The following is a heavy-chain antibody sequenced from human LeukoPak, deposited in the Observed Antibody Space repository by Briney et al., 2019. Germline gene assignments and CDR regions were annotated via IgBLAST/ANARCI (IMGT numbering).Heavy chain of an antibody. CDR2: ISYDGSNK. V-gene: IGHV3-30*18. Sequence: PGRSLRLSCAAPGFTLSSYGMHWVRQAPGKGLEWVAVISYDGSNKYYADSVKGRFTISRDNSKNTLYLQMNSLRAEDTAVYYCAKDFRRMVRGVITYFDYWGQGTLVTVSS. D-gene: IGHD3-10*01. CDR1: GFTLSSYG. CDR3: AKDFRRMVRGVITYFDY. J-gene: IGHJ4*02.